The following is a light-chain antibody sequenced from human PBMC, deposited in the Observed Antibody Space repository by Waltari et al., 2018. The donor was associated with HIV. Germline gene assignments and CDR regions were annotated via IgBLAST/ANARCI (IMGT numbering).Light chain of an antibody. CDR1: TSDIASNIH. Sequence: QSALTQPASLSGSPGQSVTITCSGLTSDIASNIHVSLYQQHPGKVPKLVIFGVTNRASEISDRFSGSRSGDTASLIISGLQSEDEAHYYCSSYSTSGFLLFGGGTKLTVL. J-gene: IGLJ3*02. CDR3: SSYSTSGFLL. V-gene: IGLV2-14*01. CDR2: GVT.